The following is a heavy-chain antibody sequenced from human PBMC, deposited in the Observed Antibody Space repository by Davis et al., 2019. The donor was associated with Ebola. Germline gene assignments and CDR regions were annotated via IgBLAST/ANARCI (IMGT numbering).Heavy chain of an antibody. Sequence: RGSLRLSCAASRFTFSSYAMSWVRQAPGQGLECVSAISGSGGSTYYADSVKGRFTISRDNSQNTLYLQMNSLKTDDTAVYYCTRRLDIVVVVAAKHYYYGMDVWGQGTTVTVSS. V-gene: IGHV3-23*01. CDR3: TRRLDIVVVVAAKHYYYGMDV. CDR2: ISGSGGST. J-gene: IGHJ6*02. D-gene: IGHD2-15*01. CDR1: RFTFSSYA.